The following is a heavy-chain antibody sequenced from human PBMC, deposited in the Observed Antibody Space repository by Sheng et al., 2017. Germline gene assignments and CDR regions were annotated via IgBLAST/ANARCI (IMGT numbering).Heavy chain of an antibody. D-gene: IGHD2-21*01. Sequence: QVQLQQWGAGLLKPSETLSLTCAVYGGSFSGYYWSWIRQPPGKGLEWIGEINHSGSTNYNPSLKSRVTISVDTSKNQFSLKLSSVTAADTAVYYCARVPHFVVVIASKNYYYYGMDVWGQGTTVTVSS. CDR1: GGSFSGYY. CDR2: INHSGST. J-gene: IGHJ6*02. CDR3: ARVPHFVVVIASKNYYYYGMDV. V-gene: IGHV4-34*01.